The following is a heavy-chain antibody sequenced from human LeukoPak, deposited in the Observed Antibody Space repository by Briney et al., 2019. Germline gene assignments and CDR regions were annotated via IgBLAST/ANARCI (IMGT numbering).Heavy chain of an antibody. CDR2: INHSGST. Sequence: SETLSLTCAVYGGSFSGYYWSWIRQPPGKGLEWIGEINHSGSTNYNPSLKSRVTISVDTSKNQFSLKLSSVTAADTAVYYCARGQIQLWTEYFQYWGQGTLVTVCS. J-gene: IGHJ1*01. V-gene: IGHV4-34*01. CDR3: ARGQIQLWTEYFQY. D-gene: IGHD5-18*01. CDR1: GGSFSGYY.